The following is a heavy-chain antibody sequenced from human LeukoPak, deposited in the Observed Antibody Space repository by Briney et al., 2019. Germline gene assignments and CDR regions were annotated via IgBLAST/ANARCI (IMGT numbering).Heavy chain of an antibody. J-gene: IGHJ4*02. CDR1: GGSLSSGSYY. CDR2: IYTSGST. D-gene: IGHD1-26*01. Sequence: SETLSLTCTVSGGSLSSGSYYWSWIRQPAGKGLEWIGRIYTSGSTNYNPSLKSRVTISLDTSKNQFSLKLSSVTAADTAVYYCARLSGSYYVLDYWGQGTLVTVSS. V-gene: IGHV4-61*02. CDR3: ARLSGSYYVLDY.